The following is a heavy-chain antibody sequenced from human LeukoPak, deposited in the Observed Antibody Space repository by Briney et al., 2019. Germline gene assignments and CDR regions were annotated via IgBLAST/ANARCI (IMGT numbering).Heavy chain of an antibody. CDR2: INHSGST. V-gene: IGHV4-34*01. J-gene: IGHJ4*02. Sequence: SETLSLTCAVYGGSFSGYYRSWIRQPPGKGLEWIGEINHSGSTNYNPSLKSRVTISVDTSKNQFSLKLSSVTAADTAVYYCARAIVVGAIKGPIDYWGQGTLVTVSS. CDR3: ARAIVVGAIKGPIDY. D-gene: IGHD1-26*01. CDR1: GGSFSGYY.